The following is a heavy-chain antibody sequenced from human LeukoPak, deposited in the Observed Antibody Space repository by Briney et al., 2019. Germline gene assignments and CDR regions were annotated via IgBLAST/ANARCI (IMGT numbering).Heavy chain of an antibody. Sequence: PSEALSLTCTVSGGSISSSSYYWGWIRQPPGKGLEWIGSIYYSGSTYYNPSLKSRVTISVDTSKNQFSLKLSSVTSADTAVYYCARERRDGYKSYFDYWGQGTLVTVSS. J-gene: IGHJ4*02. CDR2: IYYSGST. D-gene: IGHD5-24*01. V-gene: IGHV4-39*07. CDR1: GGSISSSSYY. CDR3: ARERRDGYKSYFDY.